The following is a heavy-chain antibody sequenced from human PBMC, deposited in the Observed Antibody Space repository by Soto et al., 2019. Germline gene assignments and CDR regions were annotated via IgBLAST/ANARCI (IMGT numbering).Heavy chain of an antibody. CDR3: ARARYSSSWSRQPFDY. CDR2: IIPIFGTA. V-gene: IGHV1-69*13. D-gene: IGHD6-13*01. J-gene: IGHJ4*02. CDR1: GGTFSSYA. Sequence: ASVKVSCKASGGTFSSYAISWVRQAPGQGLEWMGGIIPIFGTANYAQKFQGRVTITADESTSTAYMELSSLRAEDTAVYYCARARYSSSWSRQPFDYWGQGTLVTVSS.